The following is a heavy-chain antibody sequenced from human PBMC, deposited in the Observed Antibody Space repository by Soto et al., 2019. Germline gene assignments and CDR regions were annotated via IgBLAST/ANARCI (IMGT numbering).Heavy chain of an antibody. J-gene: IGHJ4*02. CDR1: GDSITNAAYY. D-gene: IGHD3-10*01. CDR2: IYYSGNT. Sequence: TSETLSLTCTVSGDSITNAAYYWGWIRQPPGKGLECIGIIYYSGNTYYSPSLKSRVTMSVDTSKNQFSLKLSSVSAADTSMYYCARVYGSGSYYFDYWGQGTLVTVSS. CDR3: ARVYGSGSYYFDY. V-gene: IGHV4-39*01.